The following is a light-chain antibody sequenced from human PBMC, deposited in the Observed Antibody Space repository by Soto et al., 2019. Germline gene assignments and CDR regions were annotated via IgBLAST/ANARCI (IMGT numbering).Light chain of an antibody. J-gene: IGLJ2*01. V-gene: IGLV2-14*03. CDR2: DVI. CDR3: SSYTSSSTYVV. Sequence: QSALTQPASVSGSPGQSITISCTGTSSDVGGYNYVSWYQQHPGKAPKLMIYDVINRPLGVSNRFSGSKSGNSASLTISGLQAEDEADYYCSSYTSSSTYVVFGGGTKLTVL. CDR1: SSDVGGYNY.